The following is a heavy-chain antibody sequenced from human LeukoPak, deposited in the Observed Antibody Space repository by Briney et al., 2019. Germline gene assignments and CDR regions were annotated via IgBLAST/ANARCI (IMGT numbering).Heavy chain of an antibody. D-gene: IGHD1-1*01. CDR2: IYSGGTT. Sequence: GGSLSLSCAASGFPVSSNYMSWIRQASGKGLEWVSVIYSGGTTFYADSVKGRFTISRDNSKNTLFVQMNSLRAEDTAVYFCAKSRSGSANWALQIFDNWGQGNLVTVSS. J-gene: IGHJ4*02. V-gene: IGHV3-53*01. CDR3: AKSRSGSANWALQIFDN. CDR1: GFPVSSNY.